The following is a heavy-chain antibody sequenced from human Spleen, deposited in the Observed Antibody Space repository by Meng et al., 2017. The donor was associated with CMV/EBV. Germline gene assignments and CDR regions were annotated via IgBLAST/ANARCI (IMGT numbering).Heavy chain of an antibody. CDR1: GGSISSSSYY. Sequence: SETLSLTCTVSGGSISSSSYYWGWIRQPPGKGLEWIGSIYYSGNTYYNPSLKSRVTISVDTSKNQFSLKLSSVTAADTAVYYCARHPYSYGLERIDYWGQGTLVTVSS. CDR3: ARHPYSYGLERIDY. D-gene: IGHD5-18*01. J-gene: IGHJ4*02. CDR2: IYYSGNT. V-gene: IGHV4-39*01.